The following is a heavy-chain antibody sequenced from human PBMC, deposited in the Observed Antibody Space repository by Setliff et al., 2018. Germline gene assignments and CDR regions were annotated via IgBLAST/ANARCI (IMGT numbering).Heavy chain of an antibody. CDR2: IYPGDSDI. D-gene: IGHD6-13*01. V-gene: IGHV5-51*01. J-gene: IGHJ4*02. Sequence: GESLKISCKGSGYKFNSHWIGWVRQMPGKGLEWMGIIYPGDSDIRYSPSFQGQVTISADKSISTAYLQWSSLKASDTAIYYCARPAYSSRWYEIKGFDYWGQGTLVTVSS. CDR3: ARPAYSSRWYEIKGFDY. CDR1: GYKFNSHW.